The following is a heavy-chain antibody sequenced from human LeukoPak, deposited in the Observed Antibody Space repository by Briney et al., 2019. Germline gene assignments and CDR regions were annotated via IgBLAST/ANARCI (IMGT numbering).Heavy chain of an antibody. D-gene: IGHD6-6*01. V-gene: IGHV3-11*06. CDR3: ASIPSLYSSSSSNAFDI. CDR1: GFTFSDYS. Sequence: PGGSLRLSCAASGFTFSDYSMSWIRQPPGKGPEWVSYISSSGDSTVYADSVKGRFTISRDNAKNSLYLQMNSLRAEDTAVYYCASIPSLYSSSSSNAFDIWGQGTMVTVSS. CDR2: ISSSGDST. J-gene: IGHJ3*02.